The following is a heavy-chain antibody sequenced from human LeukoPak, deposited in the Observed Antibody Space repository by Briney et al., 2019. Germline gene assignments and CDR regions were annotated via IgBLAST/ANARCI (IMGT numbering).Heavy chain of an antibody. CDR2: INAHRTI. J-gene: IGHJ4*02. Sequence: PGGSLRLSCATSGFTFSPYSFNWVRQAPGKGLEWISYINAHRTIYYADSVEGRFTISRDNAKNSVYLQLNSLRVEDTAMYYCARSVEGSFDYWGQGTLVTVSS. V-gene: IGHV3-48*01. CDR1: GFTFSPYS. CDR3: ARSVEGSFDY. D-gene: IGHD6-19*01.